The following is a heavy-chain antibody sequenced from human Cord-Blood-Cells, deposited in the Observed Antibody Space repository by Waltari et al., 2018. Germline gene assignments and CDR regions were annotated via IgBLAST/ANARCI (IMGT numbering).Heavy chain of an antibody. D-gene: IGHD5-12*01. CDR3: AREMATITAFDI. CDR2: IIPILGKA. J-gene: IGHJ3*02. CDR1: GGTSSSYA. V-gene: IGHV1-69*11. Sequence: QVQLVQSGAEVKKPGSSVKVSCKASGGTSSSYAISWVRQAPGQGLEWMGGIIPILGKANYAQKFQGRGTITADESTSTAYMELSSLRSEDTAVYYCAREMATITAFDIWGQGTMVTVSS.